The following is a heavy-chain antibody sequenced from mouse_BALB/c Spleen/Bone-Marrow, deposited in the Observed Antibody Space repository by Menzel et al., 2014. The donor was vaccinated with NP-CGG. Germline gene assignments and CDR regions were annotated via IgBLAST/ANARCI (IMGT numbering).Heavy chain of an antibody. V-gene: IGHV2-9*02. D-gene: IGHD4-1*01. CDR2: IWAGGST. CDR3: DRTGFDY. J-gene: IGHJ2*01. CDR1: GFSLTSYG. Sequence: VMLVESGPDSGETSQSLSLTCTVSGFSLTSYGVHWVRQPPGKGLEWLGVIWAGGSTNYNSALMSRLSISKDDSKSQVVLKMNSLQTDDTAMYYCDRTGFDYWGQGTTLTVSS.